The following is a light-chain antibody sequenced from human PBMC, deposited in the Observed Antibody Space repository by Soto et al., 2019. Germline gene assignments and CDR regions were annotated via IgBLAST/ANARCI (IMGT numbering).Light chain of an antibody. CDR3: SSYAGSNNVV. V-gene: IGLV2-8*01. J-gene: IGLJ2*01. CDR1: SSDVGGYNY. Sequence: QSALTQPPSASGSPGQSVTISCTGTSSDVGGYNYVSWYQQHPGKAPKLMIYEISNRPSGVPDRFSGSKSANTASLTVSGLQAEDEADYFCSSYAGSNNVVFGGGTKLTVL. CDR2: EIS.